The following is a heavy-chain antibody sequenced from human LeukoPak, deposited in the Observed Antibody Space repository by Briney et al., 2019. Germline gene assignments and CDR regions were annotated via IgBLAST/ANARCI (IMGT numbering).Heavy chain of an antibody. V-gene: IGHV3-7*01. CDR3: ARRISVAAAGTLALDY. D-gene: IGHD6-13*01. CDR1: GFTFSSYW. J-gene: IGHJ4*02. CDR2: IKQDGSEK. Sequence: PGGSLRLSCAASGFTFSSYWMSWVRQAPGKGLEWVANIKQDGSEKYYVDSVKGRFTISRDNAKNSLYLQMNSLRAEDTAVYYCARRISVAAAGTLALDYWGQGTLVTVSS.